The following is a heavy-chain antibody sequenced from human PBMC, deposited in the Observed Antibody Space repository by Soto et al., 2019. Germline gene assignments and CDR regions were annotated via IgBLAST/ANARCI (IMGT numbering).Heavy chain of an antibody. Sequence: QVQLQESGPGLVKPSETLSLTCTVSGGSISSYYWSWIRQPPGKGLEWIGYIYYSGSTNYNPSLKSRVTISVDTSKNQFSLKLSSVTAADTAVYYCARGGWLQDIDYWGQGTLVTVSS. CDR2: IYYSGST. D-gene: IGHD5-12*01. CDR3: ARGGWLQDIDY. V-gene: IGHV4-59*01. J-gene: IGHJ4*02. CDR1: GGSISSYY.